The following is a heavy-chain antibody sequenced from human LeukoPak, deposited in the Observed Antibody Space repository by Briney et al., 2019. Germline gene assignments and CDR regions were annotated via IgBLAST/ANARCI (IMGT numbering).Heavy chain of an antibody. CDR2: IKVDGSEK. V-gene: IGHV3-7*03. CDR3: AKAGGITMIVVVTFFDY. D-gene: IGHD3-22*01. Sequence: GGSLRVSCTASGFTFGTYWMTWVRQAPGRGLEWVANIKVDGSEKYYVDSVKGRFTISRDNAKNSLYLQMNSLRAEDTAVYYCAKAGGITMIVVVTFFDYWGQGTLVTVSS. J-gene: IGHJ4*02. CDR1: GFTFGTYW.